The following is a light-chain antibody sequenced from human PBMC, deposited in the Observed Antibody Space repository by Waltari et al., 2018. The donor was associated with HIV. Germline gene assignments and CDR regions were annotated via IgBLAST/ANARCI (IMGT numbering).Light chain of an antibody. CDR3: HVWDVRSDHRV. V-gene: IGLV3-21*02. J-gene: IGLJ3*02. Sequence: SYVMTQSPSVSVAPGQTAGITCGVDNIGRKTLHWYQQKPGQAPVLVIYDYDNRPSGIPERFSGSNSGNTATLSISRVEAGDEADYYCHVWDVRSDHRVFGGGTKLTVV. CDR2: DYD. CDR1: NIGRKT.